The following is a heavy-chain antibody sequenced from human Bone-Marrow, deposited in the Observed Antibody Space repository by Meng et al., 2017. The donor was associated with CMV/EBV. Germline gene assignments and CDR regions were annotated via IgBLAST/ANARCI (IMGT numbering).Heavy chain of an antibody. J-gene: IGHJ3*02. CDR2: ISSSSYI. CDR1: GFTFSSYS. V-gene: IGHV3-21*01. CDR3: ARDPHPDFWSGYAFYAFDI. D-gene: IGHD3-3*01. Sequence: ETLSLTCAASGFTFSSYSMNWVRQAPGKGLEWVSSISSSSYIYYADSVKGRFTISRDNAKNSLYLQMNSLRAEDTAVYYCARDPHPDFWSGYAFYAFDIWGQGTMVTVSS.